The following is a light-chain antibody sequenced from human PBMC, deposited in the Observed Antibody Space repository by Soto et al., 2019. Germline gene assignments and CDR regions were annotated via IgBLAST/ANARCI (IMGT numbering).Light chain of an antibody. CDR2: DND. CDR1: SSNVENNF. Sequence: QSVLTQPPSASGTPGQRVTISCSGSSSNVENNFLNWYRHLPGTAPKLLIYDNDERPSGVPDRFSGSKSATSASLAISGLQPEDEGDYYCATWDDSRNGYVFGPGTKVTVL. CDR3: ATWDDSRNGYV. V-gene: IGLV1-44*01. J-gene: IGLJ1*01.